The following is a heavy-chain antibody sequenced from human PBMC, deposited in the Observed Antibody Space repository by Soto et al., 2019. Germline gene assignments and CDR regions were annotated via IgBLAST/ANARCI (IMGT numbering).Heavy chain of an antibody. D-gene: IGHD3-10*01. J-gene: IGHJ5*02. Sequence: QVQLVQSGAEVKKPGSSVKVSCKASGGTCISYAISWVGQAPGQGLEWTGGSIPIFGTANYAQKFQGRVTITADESTSTAYMELSSLRSEDTAVYYCARAVRGYHLHLWLDPWGQGTLVTVSS. V-gene: IGHV1-69*01. CDR3: ARAVRGYHLHLWLDP. CDR1: GGTCISYA. CDR2: SIPIFGTA.